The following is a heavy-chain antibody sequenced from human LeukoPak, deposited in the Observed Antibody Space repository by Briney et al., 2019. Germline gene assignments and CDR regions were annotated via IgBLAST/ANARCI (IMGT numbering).Heavy chain of an antibody. V-gene: IGHV3-23*01. J-gene: IGHJ4*02. CDR3: ARVLDYDSSGYYPEPYYFDY. D-gene: IGHD3-22*01. CDR1: GFPFSSCS. CDR2: ISGSGGST. Sequence: GGSLRLSCAASGFPFSSCSMSWVRQAPGKGLEWVSAISGSGGSTYYADSVKGRFTISRDNSKNTLYLQMNSLRAEDTAVYYCARVLDYDSSGYYPEPYYFDYWGQGSLVTVSS.